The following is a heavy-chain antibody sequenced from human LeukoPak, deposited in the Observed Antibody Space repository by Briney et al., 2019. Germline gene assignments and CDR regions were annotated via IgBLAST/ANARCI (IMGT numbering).Heavy chain of an antibody. V-gene: IGHV4-59*12. Sequence: SETLSLTCTVSGGSISSYYWSWIRQPPGKGLEWIGYIYYSGSTNYNPSLKSRVTMSVDTSKNQFSLKLSSVTAADTAVYYCARVPYCSSTSCYPDYWGQGTLVTVSS. CDR1: GGSISSYY. D-gene: IGHD2-2*01. CDR2: IYYSGST. J-gene: IGHJ4*02. CDR3: ARVPYCSSTSCYPDY.